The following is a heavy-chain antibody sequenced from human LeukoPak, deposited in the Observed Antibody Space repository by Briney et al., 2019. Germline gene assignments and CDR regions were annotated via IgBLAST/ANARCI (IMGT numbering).Heavy chain of an antibody. J-gene: IGHJ4*02. V-gene: IGHV3-66*02. CDR2: IYSEGST. D-gene: IGHD1-26*01. Sequence: PGGSLRLSCAASGLTVSTYITWVRQAPGKGLEWVSVIYSEGSTYYADSVKGRFTISRDNSKNTVYLQMNSLRAEDTAVYYCARVETGVGGGWVPFDYWGQGTLVTVSS. CDR1: GLTVSTY. CDR3: ARVETGVGGGWVPFDY.